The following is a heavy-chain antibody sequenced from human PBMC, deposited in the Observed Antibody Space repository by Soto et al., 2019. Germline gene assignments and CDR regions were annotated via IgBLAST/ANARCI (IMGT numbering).Heavy chain of an antibody. CDR3: ARNKKGAYCGGDCSDAFDI. CDR2: IIPIFGTA. CDR1: GGTFSSYA. D-gene: IGHD2-21*02. J-gene: IGHJ3*02. Sequence: QVQLVQSGAEVKKPGSSVKVSCKASGGTFSSYAISWVRQAPGQGLEWMGGIIPIFGTANYAQKFQGRVTITADESTSTAYMELSSLRSEDTAVYYCARNKKGAYCGGDCSDAFDIWGQGTMVTVSS. V-gene: IGHV1-69*01.